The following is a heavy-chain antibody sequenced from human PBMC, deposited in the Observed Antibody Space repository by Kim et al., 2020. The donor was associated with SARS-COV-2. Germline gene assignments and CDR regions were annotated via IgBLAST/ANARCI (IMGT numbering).Heavy chain of an antibody. Sequence: GGSLRLSCAASGFGFGTHSMHWVRQAPGKGLEWVSSIGRSTSYIFYADSVKGRFTISRDNAKNSLYLQMNSLRAEDTAVYYCARGRYFTSTICYFYYYALDLWGQGTTVTVSS. CDR1: GFGFGTHS. J-gene: IGHJ6*02. CDR2: IGRSTSYI. CDR3: ARGRYFTSTICYFYYYALDL. V-gene: IGHV3-21*01. D-gene: IGHD2-2*01.